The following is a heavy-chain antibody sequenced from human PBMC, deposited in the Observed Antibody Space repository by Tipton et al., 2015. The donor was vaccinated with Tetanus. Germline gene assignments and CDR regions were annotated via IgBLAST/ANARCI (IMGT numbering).Heavy chain of an antibody. J-gene: IGHJ4*02. V-gene: IGHV6-1*01. CDR3: ARAAELRAFDY. CDR2: TYYGSKRYN. CDR1: GDSVSSNSAG. D-gene: IGHD1-7*01. Sequence: GLVKPSQTLTVTCAISGDSVSSNSAGWNWIRQSPSRGLEWLGRTYYGSKRYNDYAVSVKSRITINPDTSKNQFSQQLNSVTPEDTAVYYGARAAELRAFDYWGQGTLVTVSS.